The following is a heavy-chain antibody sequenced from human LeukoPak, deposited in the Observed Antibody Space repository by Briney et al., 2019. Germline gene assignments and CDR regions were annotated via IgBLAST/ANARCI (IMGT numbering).Heavy chain of an antibody. J-gene: IGHJ4*02. Sequence: GGSLRLSCAASGFTFSSYAMSWVRQAPGKGLEWVSAISGSGGSTYYADSVKRRFTISRDNSKNTLYLQMNSLRAEDTAVYYCAKVRGYSYGPTDYWGQGTLVTVSS. CDR2: ISGSGGST. V-gene: IGHV3-23*01. CDR3: AKVRGYSYGPTDY. CDR1: GFTFSSYA. D-gene: IGHD5-18*01.